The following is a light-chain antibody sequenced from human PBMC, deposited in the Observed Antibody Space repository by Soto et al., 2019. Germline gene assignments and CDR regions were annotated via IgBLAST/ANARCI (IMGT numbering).Light chain of an antibody. Sequence: DIVLTQSPDSLAVSLGERTTINRKSSQTILYGSNNKNHLAWYQHRPGQPPKLLISWASSRESGVPDRFSGSGSGTDFTLTINSLQAEDVAVYYCQQFYSSPTFGQGTKVEIK. CDR1: QTILYGSNNKNH. CDR2: WAS. V-gene: IGKV4-1*01. J-gene: IGKJ1*01. CDR3: QQFYSSPT.